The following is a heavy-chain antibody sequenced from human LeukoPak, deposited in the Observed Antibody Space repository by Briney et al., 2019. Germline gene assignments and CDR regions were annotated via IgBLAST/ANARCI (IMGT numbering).Heavy chain of an antibody. CDR1: GGSISSSSYY. D-gene: IGHD3-16*01. Sequence: SETLSLTCTVSGGSISSSSYYWGWLRQPPGKGLEWIRTIYYSGSTYYNPSLKSRVTISVDTSKNQFSLKLSSVTAADTAVYYCPRLDSIHLITYWGQGTLVTVSS. V-gene: IGHV4-39*01. J-gene: IGHJ4*02. CDR2: IYYSGST. CDR3: PRLDSIHLITY.